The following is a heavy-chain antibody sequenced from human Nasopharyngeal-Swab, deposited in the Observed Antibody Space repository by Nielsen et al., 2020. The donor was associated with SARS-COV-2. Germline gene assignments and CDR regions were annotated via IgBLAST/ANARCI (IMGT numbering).Heavy chain of an antibody. D-gene: IGHD3-16*01. CDR2: INEDGSIT. J-gene: IGHJ5*02. V-gene: IGHV3-74*01. Sequence: GESLKLSCAASGFPFRSYLMHWVRPVPGKGLVWVSRINEDGSITNYADSVEGRFTIFRDNAKNTLFLHMNSLRDEDAAVYYCGRDLGGRFSTWGQGTLVTASS. CDR1: GFPFRSYL. CDR3: GRDLGGRFST.